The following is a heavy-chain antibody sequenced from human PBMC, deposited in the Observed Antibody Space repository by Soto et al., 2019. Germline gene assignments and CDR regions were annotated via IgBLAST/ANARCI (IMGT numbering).Heavy chain of an antibody. CDR2: LDSSGTDT. CDR3: ARVDCGGECYLIDY. J-gene: IGHJ4*02. D-gene: IGHD2-21*01. Sequence: PGGSLRLSCAASGFTFSTYALSWVRQAPGKGLEWVSGLDSSGTDTYYGDFAKGRFTISRDNTNNMLYLQMNSLRAEDTAVYYCARVDCGGECYLIDYWGQGTLVTVSS. V-gene: IGHV3-23*02. CDR1: GFTFSTYA.